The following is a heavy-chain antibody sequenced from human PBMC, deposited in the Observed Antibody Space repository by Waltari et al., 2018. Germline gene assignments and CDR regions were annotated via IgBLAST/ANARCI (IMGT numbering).Heavy chain of an antibody. J-gene: IGHJ4*02. V-gene: IGHV3-21*01. Sequence: EVQLVESGGCLVKPGGSLRLSCAASGFTFSSDSMNWVRQAPGKGLEWVSSISSSSSYIYYADSVKGRFTISRDNAKNSLYLQMNSLRAEDTAVYYCARDCGGDCSSFDYWGQGTLVTVSS. CDR1: GFTFSSDS. CDR2: ISSSSSYI. D-gene: IGHD2-21*01. CDR3: ARDCGGDCSSFDY.